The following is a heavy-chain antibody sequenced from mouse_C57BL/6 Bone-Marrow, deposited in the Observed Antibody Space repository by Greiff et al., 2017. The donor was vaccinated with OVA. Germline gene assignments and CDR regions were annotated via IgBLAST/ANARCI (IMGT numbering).Heavy chain of an antibody. J-gene: IGHJ1*03. CDR1: GYSFTDYN. V-gene: IGHV1-39*01. Sequence: LVESGPELVKPGASVKISCKASGYSFTDYNMNWVKQSNGKSLEWIGVINPNYGTTSYNQKFKGKATLTVDQSSSTAYMQLNSLTSEDSAVYYCARWIYYYGKRYFDVWGTGTTVTVSS. D-gene: IGHD1-1*01. CDR2: INPNYGTT. CDR3: ARWIYYYGKRYFDV.